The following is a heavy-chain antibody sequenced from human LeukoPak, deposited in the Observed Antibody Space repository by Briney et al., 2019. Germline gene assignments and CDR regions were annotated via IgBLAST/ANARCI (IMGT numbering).Heavy chain of an antibody. D-gene: IGHD4-23*01. CDR3: TRDPHYYHGNPHDF. Sequence: PGGSLRLSCAASGFAFKDAWMNWVRQGPGKGLEWVGRIKSKTDGETTDYAAPVKGRFTISRDDSKSTLYLQMNSLKIEDTAVYFCTRDPHYYHGNPHDFWGQGTRVTVSS. CDR1: GFAFKDAW. CDR2: IKSKTDGETT. V-gene: IGHV3-15*07. J-gene: IGHJ4*02.